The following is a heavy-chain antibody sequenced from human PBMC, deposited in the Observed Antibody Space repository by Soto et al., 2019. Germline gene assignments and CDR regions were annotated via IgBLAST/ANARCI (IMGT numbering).Heavy chain of an antibody. J-gene: IGHJ4*02. CDR2: ISSSSSTI. V-gene: IGHV3-48*02. CDR3: ARRDYGGNHIWNY. Sequence: EVQLVESGGGLVQPGGSLRLSCAASGFTFSSYSMNWVRQAPGKGLEWVSCISSSSSTIYYADSVKGRFTISRDNAKNSLYLQMNSLRDEDTAVYYCARRDYGGNHIWNYWGQGTLVTVSS. D-gene: IGHD4-17*01. CDR1: GFTFSSYS.